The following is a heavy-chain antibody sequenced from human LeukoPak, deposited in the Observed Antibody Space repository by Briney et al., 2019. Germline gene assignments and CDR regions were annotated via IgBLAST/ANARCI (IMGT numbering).Heavy chain of an antibody. CDR1: GGSFSGYY. D-gene: IGHD3-10*01. V-gene: IGHV4-34*01. Sequence: SETLSLTCAVYGGSFSGYYWSWIRQPPGKGLEWIGEINHSGSTNYNPSLKSRVTISVDTSKNQFSLKLSSVTAADTAVYYCARGGPRDYGSGSYYYFDYWGQGTLVTVSS. CDR2: INHSGST. J-gene: IGHJ4*02. CDR3: ARGGPRDYGSGSYYYFDY.